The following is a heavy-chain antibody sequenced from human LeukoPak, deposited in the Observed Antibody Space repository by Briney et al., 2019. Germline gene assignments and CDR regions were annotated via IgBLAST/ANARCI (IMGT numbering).Heavy chain of an antibody. CDR3: ARSGWPLGGFDP. CDR2: VYYSGST. J-gene: IGHJ5*02. D-gene: IGHD3-10*01. CDR1: GGSISSDTHH. Sequence: PSETLSLTCTVSGGSISSDTHHWGWIRQPPGKVLQWIGSVYYSGSTYYNPSLRSRVTLSVDTSKDQFSLKLSSVTATDTAMYYCARSGWPLGGFDPWGQGILVTVSS. V-gene: IGHV4-39*01.